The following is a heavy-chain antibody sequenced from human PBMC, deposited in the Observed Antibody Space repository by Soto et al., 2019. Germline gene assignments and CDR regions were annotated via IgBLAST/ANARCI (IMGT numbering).Heavy chain of an antibody. CDR3: ARSSKTYYYPVFDY. Sequence: ASVNVSRKASGDTFSIHALSWVRQAPGQGLEWMGGIIPIFDARTYAQKFQGRVTISADKSTKTGYMELSSLTSEDTAVYYCARSSKTYYYPVFDYWGQGTPVTVSS. V-gene: IGHV1-69*06. J-gene: IGHJ4*02. CDR1: GDTFSIHA. D-gene: IGHD3-10*01. CDR2: IIPIFDAR.